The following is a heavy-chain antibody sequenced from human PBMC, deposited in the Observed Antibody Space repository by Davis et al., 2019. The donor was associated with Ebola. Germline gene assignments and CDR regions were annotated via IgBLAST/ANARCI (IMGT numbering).Heavy chain of an antibody. Sequence: PGGSLRLSCAASGFTFSNAWMNWVRQAPGKGLEWVGRIKSKTDDGTTDYAAPVKGRFTISRDDSKNTLYLQMNSLKTEDTAVYYCTTTGRGDYDYWGQGTLVTVSS. CDR2: IKSKTDDGTT. CDR1: GFTFSNAW. CDR3: TTTGRGDYDY. V-gene: IGHV3-15*07. D-gene: IGHD4-17*01. J-gene: IGHJ4*02.